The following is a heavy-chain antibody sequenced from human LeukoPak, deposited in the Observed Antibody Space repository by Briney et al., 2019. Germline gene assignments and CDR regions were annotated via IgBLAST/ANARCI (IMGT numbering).Heavy chain of an antibody. CDR1: GFPFRSYA. J-gene: IGHJ4*02. D-gene: IGHD3-10*01. CDR2: ITNSGGST. V-gene: IGHV3-23*01. CDR3: AKEYGSGSYYYDY. Sequence: GGSLRLSCAASGFPFRSYAVTWARHAPGEGLEWVSAITNSGGSTHNAESVKGRFTISRDNSKNTLYLQMNSLRAEDTAVYYCAKEYGSGSYYYDYWGQGTLVTVSS.